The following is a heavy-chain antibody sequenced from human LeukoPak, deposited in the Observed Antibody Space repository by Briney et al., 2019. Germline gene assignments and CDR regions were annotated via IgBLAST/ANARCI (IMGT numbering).Heavy chain of an antibody. J-gene: IGHJ4*02. D-gene: IGHD3-10*01. V-gene: IGHV3-21*01. Sequence: GGSLRLSCAASGFTFSSYSMNWVRQAPGKGLEWVSSISSSSSYIYYADSVKGRFTISRDNAKNSLYPQMNSLRAEDTAVYYCARPVDSRGRDYWGQGTLVTVSS. CDR3: ARPVDSRGRDY. CDR2: ISSSSSYI. CDR1: GFTFSSYS.